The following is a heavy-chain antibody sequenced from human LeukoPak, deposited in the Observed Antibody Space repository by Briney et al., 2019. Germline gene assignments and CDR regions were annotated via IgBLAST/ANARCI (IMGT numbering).Heavy chain of an antibody. D-gene: IGHD3-9*01. CDR1: GESFSGYY. CDR2: INHSGST. Sequence: SETLSLTCAVYGESFSGYYWSWIRQPPGKGLEWIGEINHSGSTNYNPSLKSRVTISVDTSKNQFSLKLSSVTAADTAVYYCARHPITIFDYWGQGTLVTASS. J-gene: IGHJ4*02. CDR3: ARHPITIFDY. V-gene: IGHV4-34*01.